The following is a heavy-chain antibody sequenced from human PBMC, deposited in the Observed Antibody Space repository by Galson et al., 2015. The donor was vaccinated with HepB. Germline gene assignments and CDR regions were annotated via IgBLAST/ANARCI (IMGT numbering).Heavy chain of an antibody. Sequence: VKPTQTLTLTCSVSGFSLSNARMGVGWIRQSPGKALEWLAHIFSNDEKSYRTSLKSRLTISKDTSKSQVVLTMTNMDPVDTATYYCIRIAVAAAGSFDYWGQGTLVTVSS. J-gene: IGHJ4*02. V-gene: IGHV2-26*01. CDR2: IFSNDEK. D-gene: IGHD6-13*01. CDR1: GFSLSNARMG. CDR3: IRIAVAAAGSFDY.